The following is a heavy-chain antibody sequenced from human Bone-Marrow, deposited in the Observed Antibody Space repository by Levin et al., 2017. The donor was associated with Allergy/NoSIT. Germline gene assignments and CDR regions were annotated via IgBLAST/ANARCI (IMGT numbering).Heavy chain of an antibody. V-gene: IGHV3-48*01. CDR3: ARETTYYFDTGGDLRAGWYVEL. J-gene: IGHJ2*01. CDR2: ISSGSGTS. D-gene: IGHD3-22*01. CDR1: GFSFNTYN. Sequence: GGSLRLSCAASGFSFNTYNMHWVRQAPGKGLECISYISSGSGTSDYADSVKGRFTISRDNANNSMYLQMNSLRAEDTAVYYCARETTYYFDTGGDLRAGWYVELWGRGTLVTVSS.